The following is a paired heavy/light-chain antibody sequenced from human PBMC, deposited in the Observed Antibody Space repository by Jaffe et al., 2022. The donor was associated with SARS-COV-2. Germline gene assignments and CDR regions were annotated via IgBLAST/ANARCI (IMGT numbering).Light chain of an antibody. J-gene: IGKJ4*01. CDR1: QGISYY. Sequence: DIQMTQSPSSLSASVGDRVTITCRASQGISYYLAWYQQKPGKVPELLISAASALQSGVPSRFSGSGSGTEFTLTISSLQPEDVATYYCQEYSSGPLSFGGGTKVQIK. CDR2: AAS. V-gene: IGKV1-27*01. CDR3: QEYSSGPLS.
Heavy chain of an antibody. D-gene: IGHD3-10*01. CDR2: ISLTGSGT. V-gene: IGHV3-23*04. CDR3: AKPVLSINKVRGYLTAFDY. Sequence: EVQLVESGGGFVQPGGSLRLSCSASGFTFNTCAMNWVRQAPGKGLEWVSGISLTGSGTYYADSVKGRFTISRDNSKNTVYLQMNRLRAEDTAIYYCAKPVLSINKVRGYLTAFDYWGQGSLVTVSS. CDR1: GFTFNTCA. J-gene: IGHJ4*02.